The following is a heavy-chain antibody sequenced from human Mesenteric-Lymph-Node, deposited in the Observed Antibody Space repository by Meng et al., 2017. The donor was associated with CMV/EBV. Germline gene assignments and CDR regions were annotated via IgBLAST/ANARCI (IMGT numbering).Heavy chain of an antibody. CDR3: ASAAGYSSSWYPWDY. CDR1: GYTFTDYD. Sequence: ASVKVSCKASGYTFTDYDINWVRQATGQGLEWMGWMNPNSGHTGYAQKFQGRVTITGNTSISTAYMELSSLRSEDTAVYYCASAAGYSSSWYPWDYWGQGTLVTVSS. J-gene: IGHJ4*02. D-gene: IGHD6-13*01. V-gene: IGHV1-8*03. CDR2: MNPNSGHT.